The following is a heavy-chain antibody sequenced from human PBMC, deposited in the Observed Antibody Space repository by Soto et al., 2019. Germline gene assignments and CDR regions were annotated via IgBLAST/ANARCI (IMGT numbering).Heavy chain of an antibody. Sequence: GGSLRLSCAASGFTFSSYAMHWVRQAPGKGLEWVAVISYDGSNKYYADSVKGRFTISRDNSKNTLYLQMNSLRAEDTAVYYCARADVLRFLEWFNEGFDYYGMDVWGQGTTVTVSS. CDR2: ISYDGSNK. J-gene: IGHJ6*02. CDR3: ARADVLRFLEWFNEGFDYYGMDV. CDR1: GFTFSSYA. V-gene: IGHV3-30-3*01. D-gene: IGHD3-3*01.